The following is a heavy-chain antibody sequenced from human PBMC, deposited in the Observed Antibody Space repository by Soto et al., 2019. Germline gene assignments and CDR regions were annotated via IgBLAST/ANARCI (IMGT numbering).Heavy chain of an antibody. CDR3: ARHVTGVVIAYFDY. CDR2: ISYDGSNK. D-gene: IGHD3-3*01. CDR1: ESTFSSFG. Sequence: PGGSLRLSCATSESTFSSFGMHWVRQAPGKGLEWVAVISYDGSNKYYADSVKGRFTISRDNSKNTMYLQMNSLRAEDTAVYYCARHVTGVVIAYFDYWGQGTLVTVSS. V-gene: IGHV3-30*12. J-gene: IGHJ4*02.